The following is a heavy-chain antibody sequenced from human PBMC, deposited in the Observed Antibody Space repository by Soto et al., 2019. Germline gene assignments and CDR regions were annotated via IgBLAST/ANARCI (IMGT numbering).Heavy chain of an antibody. CDR1: GFTYSSYW. D-gene: IGHD3-16*01. CDR2: INSDGSST. V-gene: IGHV3-74*01. Sequence: PGGSLRLSCAASGFTYSSYWMHWVRQAPGKGLVWVSRINSDGSSTSYADSVKGRFTISRDNAKNTLYLQMNSLRAEDTAVYYCARAYLPALTYNNWFDPWGQGTLVTVSS. CDR3: ARAYLPALTYNNWFDP. J-gene: IGHJ5*02.